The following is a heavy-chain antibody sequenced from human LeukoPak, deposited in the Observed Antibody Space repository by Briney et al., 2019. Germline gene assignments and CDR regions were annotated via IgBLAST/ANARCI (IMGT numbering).Heavy chain of an antibody. D-gene: IGHD6-13*01. V-gene: IGHV3-9*01. CDR3: AKDISIAAAGTNFGPFDY. CDR2: ISWNSGSI. J-gene: IGHJ4*02. CDR1: GFTFDDYA. Sequence: GGSLRLSCAASGFTFDDYAMHWVRQAPGKGLEWVSGISWNSGSIGYADSVKGRFTISRDNAKNSLYLQMNSLRAEDTALYYYAKDISIAAAGTNFGPFDYWGQGTLVTVSS.